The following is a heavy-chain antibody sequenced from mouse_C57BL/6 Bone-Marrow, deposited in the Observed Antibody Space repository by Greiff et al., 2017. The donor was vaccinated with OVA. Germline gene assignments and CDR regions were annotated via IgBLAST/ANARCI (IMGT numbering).Heavy chain of an antibody. CDR1: GYTFTNYW. CDR3: ARRTTVVAEDYWYFDV. V-gene: IGHV1-63*01. J-gene: IGHJ1*03. D-gene: IGHD1-1*01. CDR2: IYPGGGYT. Sequence: VQLVESGAELVRPGTSVKMSCKASGYTFTNYWIGWAKQRPGHGLEWIGDIYPGGGYTNYTEKFKGKATLTADKSSSTAYMQFSSLTSEDSAIYYCARRTTVVAEDYWYFDVWGTGTTVTVSS.